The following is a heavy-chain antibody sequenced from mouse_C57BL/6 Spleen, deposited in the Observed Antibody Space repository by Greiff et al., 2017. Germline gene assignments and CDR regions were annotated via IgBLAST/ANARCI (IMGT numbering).Heavy chain of an antibody. V-gene: IGHV1-18*01. CDR3: ARPIYYGYDYAMDY. CDR1: GYTFTDYN. D-gene: IGHD2-2*01. Sequence: EVQLQQSGPELVKPGASVKIPCKASGYTFTDYNMDWVKQSHGKSLEWIGDINPNNGGTNYNQKFKGKATLTVDKSSSTAYMELRSLTSEDTAVYYGARPIYYGYDYAMDYWGQGTSVTVSS. CDR2: INPNNGGT. J-gene: IGHJ4*01.